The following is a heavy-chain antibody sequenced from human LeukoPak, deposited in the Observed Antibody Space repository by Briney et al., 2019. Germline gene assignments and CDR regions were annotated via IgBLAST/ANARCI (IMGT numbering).Heavy chain of an antibody. D-gene: IGHD2-2*01. CDR1: GFTFSSYG. V-gene: IGHV3-23*01. Sequence: PGGTLRLSCAASGFTFSSYGMTWVRQAPGKGLAWVSTIVGSGDRTLDADSVKGRFTISRDNSKNTVYLQMNSLTAEDTAVYYCAKERAVPAIGDAFDMWGQGTLVTVSS. CDR2: IVGSGDRT. J-gene: IGHJ3*02. CDR3: AKERAVPAIGDAFDM.